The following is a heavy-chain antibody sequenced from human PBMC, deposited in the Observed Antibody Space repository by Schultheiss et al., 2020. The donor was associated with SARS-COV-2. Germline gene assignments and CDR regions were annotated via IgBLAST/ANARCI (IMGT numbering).Heavy chain of an antibody. D-gene: IGHD2-2*01. CDR2: IYQGGGT. J-gene: IGHJ4*02. CDR1: GFTFDDYG. Sequence: VGSLRLSCAASGFTFDDYGMSWVRQAPGKGLEWVSSIYQGGGTFYADSMRGRFTISRDNSKNTLYLQMNSLRAEDTAVYYCAKDVNLIYCSSTSCYVDYWGQGTLVTVSS. CDR3: AKDVNLIYCSSTSCYVDY. V-gene: IGHV3-23*01.